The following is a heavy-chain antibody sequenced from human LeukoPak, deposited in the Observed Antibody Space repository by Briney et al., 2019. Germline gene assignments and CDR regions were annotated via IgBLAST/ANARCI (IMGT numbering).Heavy chain of an antibody. D-gene: IGHD3-10*01. CDR1: GFTFDDYA. V-gene: IGHV3-9*01. Sequence: SLRLSCAASGFTFDDYAMHWVRQAPGKGLEWVSGISWNSGSIGYADSVKGRFTISRDNAKNSLYLQMNSLRAEDTALYYCAKGSLLGNWGQGTLVTVSS. CDR2: ISWNSGSI. J-gene: IGHJ4*02. CDR3: AKGSLLGN.